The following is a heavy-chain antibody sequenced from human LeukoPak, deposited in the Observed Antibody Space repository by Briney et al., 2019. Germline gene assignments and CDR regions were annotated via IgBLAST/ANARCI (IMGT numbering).Heavy chain of an antibody. CDR3: ARGTATTVVTPEYAFDI. D-gene: IGHD4-23*01. CDR1: GFTFTNSA. V-gene: IGHV1-58*02. Sequence: SVKVSCKASGFTFTNSAMQWVRHPRGQRLEWIGWIVVGSGNTNYAQKFQERVTMTRDTSTSTVYMELSSLRSEDTAVYYCARGTATTVVTPEYAFDIWGQGTMVTVSS. J-gene: IGHJ3*02. CDR2: IVVGSGNT.